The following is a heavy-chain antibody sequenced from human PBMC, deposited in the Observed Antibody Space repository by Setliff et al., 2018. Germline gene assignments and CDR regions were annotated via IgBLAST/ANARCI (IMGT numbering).Heavy chain of an antibody. J-gene: IGHJ5*02. D-gene: IGHD2-2*01. CDR2: ISAYNGNI. CDR1: GYTFTSYG. Sequence: ASVKVSCKASGYTFTSYGVSWVRQAPGQGLEWMGWISAYNGNINYAQKFQGRVTMTTDTYTSTANMELGSLRSDDTAVYYCVRAPPTVVIPPGRAFFDPWGQGTLVTVSS. V-gene: IGHV1-18*01. CDR3: VRAPPTVVIPPGRAFFDP.